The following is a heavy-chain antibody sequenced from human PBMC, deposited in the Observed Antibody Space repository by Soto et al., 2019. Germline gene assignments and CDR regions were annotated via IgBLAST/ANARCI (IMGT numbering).Heavy chain of an antibody. D-gene: IGHD1-1*01. Sequence: SETLSLTCTVSGGSISSGCYYWSWIRQHPGKGLEWIGYIYYSGSTYYNPSLKSRVTISVDTSKNQFSLKLSSVTAADTAVYYCARELGMVERRYFDLWGRGTLVTVSS. CDR3: ARELGMVERRYFDL. V-gene: IGHV4-31*03. CDR1: GGSISSGCYY. J-gene: IGHJ2*01. CDR2: IYYSGST.